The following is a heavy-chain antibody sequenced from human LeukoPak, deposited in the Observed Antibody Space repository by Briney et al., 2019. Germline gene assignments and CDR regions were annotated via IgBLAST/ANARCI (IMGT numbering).Heavy chain of an antibody. J-gene: IGHJ5*02. CDR1: GGSISSGDYY. Sequence: SQTLSLTCTVSGGSISSGDYYWSWVRQPPGKGLEWIGYIYYSGGTYYNPSLRSRLTISIDTSKNQFSLKVTSVTAADTAVYYCAKALNTIGYSSSWYPNWFDPWGQGTLVTVSS. CDR3: AKALNTIGYSSSWYPNWFDP. D-gene: IGHD6-13*01. CDR2: IYYSGGT. V-gene: IGHV4-30-4*01.